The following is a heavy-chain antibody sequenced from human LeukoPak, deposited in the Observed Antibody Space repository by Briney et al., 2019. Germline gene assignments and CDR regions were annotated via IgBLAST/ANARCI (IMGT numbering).Heavy chain of an antibody. D-gene: IGHD6-13*01. CDR3: ARTAERQQMVQGTYFYYYFMDV. CDR1: GASISGYC. V-gene: IGHV4-4*07. CDR2: IYTTGST. Sequence: SETLSLTCSVSGASISGYCWTWIRQPAGRGLEWIGRIYTTGSTKYNPSLKSRVIMSVDASKNQFSLNLTSVTAADTAVYFCARTAERQQMVQGTYFYYYFMDVWAKGTTVTISS. J-gene: IGHJ6*03.